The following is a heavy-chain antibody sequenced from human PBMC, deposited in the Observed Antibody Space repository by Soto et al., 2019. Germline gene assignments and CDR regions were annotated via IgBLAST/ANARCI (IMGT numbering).Heavy chain of an antibody. CDR3: ATGLDTATSRFNY. CDR1: GFTFTTAW. D-gene: IGHD4-17*01. J-gene: IGHJ4*02. Sequence: WGSLRLSCAASGFTFTTAWMTWVRQAPGQGLEWVGRIQSNAAGGTAHYAAPLQGRFTISRDAENTLYLQMNSLNIEATAVYYCATGLDTATSRFNYWGQGTLVTVSS. V-gene: IGHV3-15*07. CDR2: IQSNAAGGTA.